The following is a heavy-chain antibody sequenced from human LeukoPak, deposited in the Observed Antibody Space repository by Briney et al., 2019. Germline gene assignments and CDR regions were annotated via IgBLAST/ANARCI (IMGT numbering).Heavy chain of an antibody. CDR3: EKDVYGDYGGLDY. CDR2: MRLAGSVT. Sequence: GGSLRLSCAASASTFSRSFMGWVRQAPGKGLEWVALMRLAGSVTYYVESVKGRFTISRDNTKNTLYLQMNSLRAEDTAVYYCEKDVYGDYGGLDYWGQGTLVTVSS. D-gene: IGHD4-17*01. J-gene: IGHJ4*02. CDR1: ASTFSRSF. V-gene: IGHV3-7*03.